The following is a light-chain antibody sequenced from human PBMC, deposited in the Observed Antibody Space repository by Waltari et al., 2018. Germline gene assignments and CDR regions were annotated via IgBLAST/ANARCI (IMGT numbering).Light chain of an antibody. Sequence: EIVLTPSPATLSLSPGQRATLSCRASQSINNLLAWYQQKPGQPPRLLIADASSRATGIPTRFSGSGSGTDFTLTISRLEPEDFAIYYCQLRDNWPPYTFGQGTKLEIK. CDR3: QLRDNWPPYT. CDR2: DAS. CDR1: QSINNL. J-gene: IGKJ2*01. V-gene: IGKV3-11*01.